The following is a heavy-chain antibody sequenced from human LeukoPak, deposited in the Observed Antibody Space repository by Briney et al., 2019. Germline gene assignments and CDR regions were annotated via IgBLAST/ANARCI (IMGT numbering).Heavy chain of an antibody. CDR3: AKDTRTGYYNPLFDY. V-gene: IGHV3-9*01. CDR1: GFTFDGYA. CDR2: ISWNSGSI. D-gene: IGHD3/OR15-3a*01. Sequence: GGSLRLSCAASGFTFDGYAMHWVRQAPGKGLEWVSGISWNSGSIGYADSVKGRFTISRDNAKNSLYLQMNSLRAEDTALYYCAKDTRTGYYNPLFDYWGQGTLVTVSS. J-gene: IGHJ4*02.